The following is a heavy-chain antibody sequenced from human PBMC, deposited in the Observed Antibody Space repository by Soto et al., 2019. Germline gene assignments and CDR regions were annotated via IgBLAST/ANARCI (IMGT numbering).Heavy chain of an antibody. D-gene: IGHD2-2*01. CDR2: ISYDGSNK. CDR3: ATPAGLAPAHYYGMDV. J-gene: IGHJ6*02. Sequence: QVQLVESGGGVVQPGRSLRLSCAASGFNISNYGFHWVRQAPGKGLEWVAVISYDGSNKYYADFVKGRFTISRDKSKNTLYLQMNSLGAEATDVFYCATPAGLAPAHYYGMDVWGQGTTVTVSS. CDR1: GFNISNYG. V-gene: IGHV3-30*03.